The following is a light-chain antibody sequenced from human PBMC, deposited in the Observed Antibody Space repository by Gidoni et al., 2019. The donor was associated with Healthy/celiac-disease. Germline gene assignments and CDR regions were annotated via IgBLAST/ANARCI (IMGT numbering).Light chain of an antibody. CDR2: GAS. Sequence: EIVMTQSPATLSVSPGEDATLSFRASQSVSSSLAWYQPKPGQAPRLLIYGASTRATALPARFSGSGSGTEFTLTISSLQSEDFAVYYCQQYNNWPPLTFGGGTKVEIK. V-gene: IGKV3D-15*01. CDR3: QQYNNWPPLT. CDR1: QSVSSS. J-gene: IGKJ4*01.